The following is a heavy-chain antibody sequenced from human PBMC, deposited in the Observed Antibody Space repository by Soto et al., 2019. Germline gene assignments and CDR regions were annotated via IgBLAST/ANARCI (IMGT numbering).Heavy chain of an antibody. Sequence: SETLSLTCTVSGGSISSYYWSWIRQPPGKGLERIGYIYYSGSTNYNPSLKSRVTISVDTSKNQFSLKLSSVTAADTAVYYCASQWDYYDSSGYGGEFDYWGQGTLVTVSS. D-gene: IGHD3-22*01. CDR3: ASQWDYYDSSGYGGEFDY. J-gene: IGHJ4*02. V-gene: IGHV4-59*01. CDR2: IYYSGST. CDR1: GGSISSYY.